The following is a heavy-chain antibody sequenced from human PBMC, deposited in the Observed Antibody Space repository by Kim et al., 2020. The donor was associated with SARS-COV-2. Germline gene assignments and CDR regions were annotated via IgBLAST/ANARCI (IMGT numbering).Heavy chain of an antibody. CDR2: INPNIDKT. D-gene: IGHD3-10*01. Sequence: ASVKVSCKTSGYMFTSHYINWVRQAPGQGLEWMGWINPNIDKTHYAQRFQGRVTMTADESTSTAYMELSSLRSEDTAVYYCALPRGSDDFGIWAQG. J-gene: IGHJ4*02. CDR1: GYMFTSHY. V-gene: IGHV1-2*02. CDR3: ALPRGSDDFGI.